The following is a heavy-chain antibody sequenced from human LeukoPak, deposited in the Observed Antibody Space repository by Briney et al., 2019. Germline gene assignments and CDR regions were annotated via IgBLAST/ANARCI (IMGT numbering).Heavy chain of an antibody. D-gene: IGHD6-13*01. CDR1: GYTFTGYY. J-gene: IGHJ5*02. V-gene: IGHV1-2*02. CDR2: INPNSGGT. Sequence: ASVKVSCKASGYTFTGYYMHWVRQAPGQGLEWMGWINPNSGGTNYAQKFQGRVTMTRDTSISTAYMELSRLRSDDTAVYYCARDFRAAARWFDPWGQGTLVRVSS. CDR3: ARDFRAAARWFDP.